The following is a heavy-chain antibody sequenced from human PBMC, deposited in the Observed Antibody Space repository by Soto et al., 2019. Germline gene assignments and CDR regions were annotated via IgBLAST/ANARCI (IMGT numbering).Heavy chain of an antibody. CDR3: ARDTGYDHDAFDI. V-gene: IGHV1-46*01. D-gene: IGHD5-12*01. CDR2: INPTGSMT. J-gene: IGHJ3*02. CDR1: GYSFITSYH. Sequence: ASVKVSCKAPGYSFITSYHMHWVRQAPGQGLEWMGIINPTGSMTRYSQKFQGRLTMTRDTSTATDYMELSNLTSEDTAVYFCARDTGYDHDAFDIWGQGTRVTVSS.